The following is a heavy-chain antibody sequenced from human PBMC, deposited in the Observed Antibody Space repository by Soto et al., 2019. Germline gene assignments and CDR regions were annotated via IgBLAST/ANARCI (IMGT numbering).Heavy chain of an antibody. CDR3: ARQLTWIRNANNDY. V-gene: IGHV4-39*01. Sequence: SETLSLTCTVSGASIDSSTDYWGWIRQPPGKGLERIGSIYYSGTTYYSPSLKSRVTISVDTSKNQFSLTLSSVTAADTAVYYCARQLTWIRNANNDYWGRGTLVTVSS. D-gene: IGHD3-16*01. J-gene: IGHJ4*02. CDR2: IYYSGTT. CDR1: GASIDSSTDY.